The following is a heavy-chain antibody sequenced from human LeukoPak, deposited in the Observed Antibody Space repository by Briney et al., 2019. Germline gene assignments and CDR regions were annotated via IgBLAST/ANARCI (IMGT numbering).Heavy chain of an antibody. J-gene: IGHJ6*02. CDR1: GFTFSSYA. D-gene: IGHD4-17*01. Sequence: PGGSLRLSCAASGFTFSSYAMHWVRQAPGKGLEWVAVISYDGSNKYYADSVKGRFTISRDNSKNTLYLQMNSLRAEDTAVYYCAKDLDAYGDPTYYYGMDVWGQGTTVTVSS. CDR3: AKDLDAYGDPTYYYGMDV. V-gene: IGHV3-30-3*01. CDR2: ISYDGSNK.